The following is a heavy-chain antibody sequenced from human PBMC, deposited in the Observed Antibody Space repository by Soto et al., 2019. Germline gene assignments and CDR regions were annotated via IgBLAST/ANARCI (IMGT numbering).Heavy chain of an antibody. CDR1: GGSISSSTYY. V-gene: IGHV4-39*01. CDR3: ARKSDAVSSKPPDY. Sequence: SETLSLTCTVSGGSISSSTYYWGWIRQPPGKGLEWIGSINYRGNSHYNPSLKSRVTIAVDTSKNEFSLKLSSVTAADTALYYCARKSDAVSSKPPDYWGQGTLVTVS. J-gene: IGHJ4*02. D-gene: IGHD6-19*01. CDR2: INYRGNS.